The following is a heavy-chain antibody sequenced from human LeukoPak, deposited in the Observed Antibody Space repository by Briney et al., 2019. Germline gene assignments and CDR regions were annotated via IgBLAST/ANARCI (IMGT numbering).Heavy chain of an antibody. V-gene: IGHV4-59*01. CDR2: IHYSGST. D-gene: IGHD4-11*01. CDR1: GGSISSYY. Sequence: PSETLSLTCSVSGGSISSYYWSWIRQPPGKGLEWIGYIHYSGSTNYNPSLESRVTISVDTSKNQFSLKMSSVAAADTSVYYCARMGDYSNYYYYYYMDVWGKGTTVTVSS. CDR3: ARMGDYSNYYYYYYMDV. J-gene: IGHJ6*03.